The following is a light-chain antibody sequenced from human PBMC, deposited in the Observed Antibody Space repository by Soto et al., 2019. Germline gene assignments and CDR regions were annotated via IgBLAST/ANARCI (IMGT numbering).Light chain of an antibody. CDR3: QTWGSGIVV. CDR2: LNSDGSH. Sequence: QLVLTQSPSASASLGASVKFTCTLSSGHSSYTIAWHQQQPEKGPRYLMKLNSDGSHNKGDGIPDRFSGSSSGAERYLTISSLQSEDEADYYCQTWGSGIVVFGGGTKLTV. V-gene: IGLV4-69*01. CDR1: SGHSSYT. J-gene: IGLJ2*01.